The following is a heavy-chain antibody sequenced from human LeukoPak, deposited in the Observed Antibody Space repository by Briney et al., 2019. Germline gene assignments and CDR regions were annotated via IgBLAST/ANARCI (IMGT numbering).Heavy chain of an antibody. D-gene: IGHD3-16*01. CDR1: GYTFTGYY. V-gene: IGHV1-2*02. CDR2: INPNSGGT. Sequence: ASVKVPCKASGYTFTGYYMHWVRQAPGQGLEWMGWINPNSGGTNYAQKFQGRVTMTRDTSISTAYMELSRLRSDDTAVYYCARSGFRGVYYYMDVWGKGTTVTVSS. CDR3: ARSGFRGVYYYMDV. J-gene: IGHJ6*03.